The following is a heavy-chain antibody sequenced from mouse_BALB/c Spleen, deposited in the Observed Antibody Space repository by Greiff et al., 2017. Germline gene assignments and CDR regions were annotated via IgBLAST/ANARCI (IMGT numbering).Heavy chain of an antibody. CDR3: ARGYYRYDGDYAMDY. V-gene: IGHV1-39*01. D-gene: IGHD2-14*01. J-gene: IGHJ4*01. CDR2: INPYYGST. Sequence: EVQLQQTGPELVKPGASVKISCKASGYSFTDYIMLWVKQSHGKSLEWIGNINPYYGSTSYNLKFKGKATLTVDKSSSTAYMQLNSLTSEDSAVYYCARGYYRYDGDYAMDYWGQGTSVTVSS. CDR1: GYSFTDYI.